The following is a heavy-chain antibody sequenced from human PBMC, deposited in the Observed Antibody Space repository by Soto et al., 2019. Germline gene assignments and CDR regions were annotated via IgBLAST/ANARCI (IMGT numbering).Heavy chain of an antibody. J-gene: IGHJ5*02. D-gene: IGHD6-19*01. CDR1: GYTFTSYG. CDR3: ARDRHESGWYGRWFDP. Sequence: ASVKVSCKASGYTFTSYGISWVRQAPGQGLEWMGWISAYNGNTNYAQKLQGRVTMTTDTSTSTAYMELRSLRSDDTAVYYCARDRHESGWYGRWFDPWGQGTLVTVSS. CDR2: ISAYNGNT. V-gene: IGHV1-18*01.